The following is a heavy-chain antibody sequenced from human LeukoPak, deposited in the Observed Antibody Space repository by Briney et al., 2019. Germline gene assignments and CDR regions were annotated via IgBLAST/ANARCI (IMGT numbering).Heavy chain of an antibody. Sequence: SETLSLTCAVSGGSISTHYWSWIRQPAGKGLEWIGCIHSNGNSNFNPSLKGRVDMSVDMSKSQFSLKLYSVTAADTAVYFCARIYDFWSNSIYYFDYWGQGALVTVSS. J-gene: IGHJ4*02. CDR3: ARIYDFWSNSIYYFDY. V-gene: IGHV4-4*07. D-gene: IGHD3-3*01. CDR1: GGSISTHY. CDR2: IHSNGNS.